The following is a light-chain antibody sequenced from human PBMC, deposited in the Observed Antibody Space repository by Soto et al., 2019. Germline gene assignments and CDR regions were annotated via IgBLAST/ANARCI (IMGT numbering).Light chain of an antibody. J-gene: IGLJ2*01. CDR2: DVS. Sequence: QSALTQPASVSGSPGQSLTNSCTGTNNDIGGSNYVSWYQQHPGKAPKLMIFDVSNRPSGVSDRFSGAKSGNTASLSISGLQAEDEADYYCSSYRDSKSIFGGGTKLTVL. V-gene: IGLV2-14*01. CDR3: SSYRDSKSI. CDR1: NNDIGGSNY.